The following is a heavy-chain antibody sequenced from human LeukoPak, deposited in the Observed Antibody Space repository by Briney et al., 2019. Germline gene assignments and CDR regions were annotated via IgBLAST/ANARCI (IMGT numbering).Heavy chain of an antibody. CDR3: ARAGILHSSSSEVDWYFDL. Sequence: PGGSLRLSCAASGFTFSSYAMHWVRQAPGKGLEWVAVISYDGSNKCYADSVKGRFTISRDNSKNTLYLQMNSLRAEDTAVYYCARAGILHSSSSEVDWYFDLWGRGTLVTVSS. CDR2: ISYDGSNK. V-gene: IGHV3-30*04. J-gene: IGHJ2*01. CDR1: GFTFSSYA. D-gene: IGHD6-6*01.